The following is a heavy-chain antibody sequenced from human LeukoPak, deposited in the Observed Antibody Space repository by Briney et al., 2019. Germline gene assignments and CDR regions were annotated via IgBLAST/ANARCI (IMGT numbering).Heavy chain of an antibody. J-gene: IGHJ4*02. CDR3: ARDPPSYSGSFPDFDF. D-gene: IGHD1-26*01. V-gene: IGHV1-2*02. CDR1: GYTFTGYN. Sequence: ASVKVSCKASGYTFTGYNMHWVRQAPGQGLEWMGWINPNNGGTNYAQKFQGRVTMTRDTSISTAYMELSRLRSDDTAVYFCARDPPSYSGSFPDFDFWGQGTLVTVSS. CDR2: INPNNGGT.